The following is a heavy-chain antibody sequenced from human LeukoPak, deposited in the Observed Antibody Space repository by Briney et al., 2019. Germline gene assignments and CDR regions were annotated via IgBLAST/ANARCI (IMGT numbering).Heavy chain of an antibody. J-gene: IGHJ5*02. CDR2: ISAYNGNT. Sequence: ASVKVSCKASGYTFTSYGICWVRQAPGQGLEWMGWISAYNGNTNYAQKLQGRVTMTTATSTSTAYMELRSLRSDDTAVYCGGFGPLWDLHCFFRWGEGTVVTVSS. CDR3: GFGPLWDLHCFFR. V-gene: IGHV1-18*01. CDR1: GYTFTSYG. D-gene: IGHD2-21*01.